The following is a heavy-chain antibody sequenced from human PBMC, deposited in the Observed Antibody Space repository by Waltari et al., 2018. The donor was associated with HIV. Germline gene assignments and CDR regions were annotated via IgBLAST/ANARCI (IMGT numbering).Heavy chain of an antibody. V-gene: IGHV3-23*04. CDR3: STQGAVGSVYPDY. CDR1: GFIFSSYD. Sequence: EVQLVESGGGLVQPGGSLRLSRAASGFIFSSYDMTWVSQAPGKGLVWVSAISGSGGSTYYADSVKGRFTISRDNSKNTLYLQMNSLRAEDTSVYYCSTQGAVGSVYPDYWGQGTLVTVSS. J-gene: IGHJ4*02. CDR2: ISGSGGST.